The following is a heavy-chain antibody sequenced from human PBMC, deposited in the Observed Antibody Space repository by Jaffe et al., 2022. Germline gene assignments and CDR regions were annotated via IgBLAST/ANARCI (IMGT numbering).Heavy chain of an antibody. CDR3: ALGLDSSSWYGVWFDP. Sequence: QITLKESGPTLVKPTQTLTLTCTFSGFSLSTSGVGVGWIRQPPGKALEWLALIYWDDDKRYSPSLKSRLTITKDTSKNQVVLTMTNMDPVDTATYYCALGLDSSSWYGVWFDPWGQGTLVTVSS. J-gene: IGHJ5*02. D-gene: IGHD6-13*01. V-gene: IGHV2-5*02. CDR1: GFSLSTSGVG. CDR2: IYWDDDK.